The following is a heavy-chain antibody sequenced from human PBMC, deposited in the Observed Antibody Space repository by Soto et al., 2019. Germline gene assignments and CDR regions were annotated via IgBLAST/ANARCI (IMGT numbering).Heavy chain of an antibody. CDR3: XRXXXXXXXNWGYFDL. D-gene: IGHD3-16*01. V-gene: IGHV3-30-3*01. J-gene: IGHJ2*01. CDR2: ISYDGSNK. CDR1: GFTFSSYA. Sequence: QVQLVESGGGVVQPGRSLRLSCAASGFTFSSYAMHWVRQAPGKGLEWVAVISYDGSNKYYADSVKGRFTISRDNXXXXXXXXXXXXXXXXXXXXXCXRXXXXXXXNWGYFDLWGRGTLVTVSS.